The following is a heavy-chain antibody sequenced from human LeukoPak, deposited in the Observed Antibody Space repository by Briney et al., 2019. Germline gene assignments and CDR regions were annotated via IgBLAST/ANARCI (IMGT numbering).Heavy chain of an antibody. V-gene: IGHV3-30-3*01. Sequence: GGSLRLSCSASGFTFSNYAMHWVRQAPGKGLEWVAVISYDGSNKYYADSVKGRFTISRDNSKNTLYMQMNSLRAEDTAVYYCARDFQWLRSLDYWGQGTLVTVSS. D-gene: IGHD5-12*01. CDR2: ISYDGSNK. J-gene: IGHJ4*02. CDR3: ARDFQWLRSLDY. CDR1: GFTFSNYA.